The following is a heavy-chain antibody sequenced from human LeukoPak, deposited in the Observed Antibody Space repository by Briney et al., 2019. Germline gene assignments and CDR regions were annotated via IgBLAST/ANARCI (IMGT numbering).Heavy chain of an antibody. J-gene: IGHJ6*03. CDR3: AKDSGRYCSGGSCYWFYYYYMDV. CDR2: ISYDGSNK. V-gene: IGHV3-30*04. CDR1: GFTFSSYA. Sequence: PGGSLRLSCAASGFTFSSYAMHWVRQAPGKGLEWVAVISYDGSNKYYADSVKGRFTISRDNSKNTLYLQMNSLRAEDTAVYYCAKDSGRYCSGGSCYWFYYYYMDVWGKGTTVTVSS. D-gene: IGHD2-15*01.